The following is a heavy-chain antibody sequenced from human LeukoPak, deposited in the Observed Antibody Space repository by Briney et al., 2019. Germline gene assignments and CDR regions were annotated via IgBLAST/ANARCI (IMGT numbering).Heavy chain of an antibody. J-gene: IGHJ6*02. CDR1: GGTFSSYA. V-gene: IGHV1-69*04. D-gene: IGHD3-22*01. Sequence: ASVKVSCKASGGTFSSYAISWVRQAPGQWLEWMGRIIPILGIANYAQKFQGRVTITADKSTSTAYMELSSLRSEDTAVYYCASITHTMIPYGMDVWGQGTTVTVSS. CDR3: ASITHTMIPYGMDV. CDR2: IIPILGIA.